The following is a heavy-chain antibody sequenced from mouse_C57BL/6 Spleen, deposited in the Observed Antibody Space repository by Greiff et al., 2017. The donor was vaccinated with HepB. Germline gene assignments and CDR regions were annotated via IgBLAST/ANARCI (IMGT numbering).Heavy chain of an antibody. CDR2: IDPSDSYT. CDR1: GYTFTSYW. D-gene: IGHD1-1*01. Sequence: VKLQQPGAELVKPGASVKLSCKASGYTFTSYWMQWVKQRPGQGLEWIGEIDPSDSYTNYNQKFKGKATLTVDTSSSTAYMQLSSLTSEDSAVYYCARRPYGSSYFDYWGQGTTLTVSS. J-gene: IGHJ2*01. V-gene: IGHV1-50*01. CDR3: ARRPYGSSYFDY.